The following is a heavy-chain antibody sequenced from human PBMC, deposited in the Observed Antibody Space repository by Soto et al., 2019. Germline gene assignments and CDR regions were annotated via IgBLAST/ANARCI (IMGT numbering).Heavy chain of an antibody. J-gene: IGHJ6*02. CDR3: ARDRSTDFGLDV. CDR1: GFTFSDYV. CDR2: ISDGGERT. D-gene: IGHD3-3*01. Sequence: EVLLLEFGGDSVQPGGSLRLSCIGSGFTFSDYVMSWVRQVPGKGLEWVSSISDGGERTDYRDSVRGRFTISRDNARFTLHLQMNSLRVDDTATFFCARDRSTDFGLDVWGQGTTVTVSS. V-gene: IGHV3-23*01.